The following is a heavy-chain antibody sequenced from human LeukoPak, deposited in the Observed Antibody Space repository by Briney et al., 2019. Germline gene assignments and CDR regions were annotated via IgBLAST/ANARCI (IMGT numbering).Heavy chain of an antibody. D-gene: IGHD3-10*01. V-gene: IGHV3-30*04. CDR3: ASYVSGEGNFDY. Sequence: PGGSLRLSCAASGFTFSSYAMHWVRQAPGKGLEWVAVISYDGSNKYYADSVKGRFTISRDNSKNTLYLQMNSLGAEDTARYYCASYVSGEGNFDYWGQGTLVTVSS. J-gene: IGHJ4*02. CDR1: GFTFSSYA. CDR2: ISYDGSNK.